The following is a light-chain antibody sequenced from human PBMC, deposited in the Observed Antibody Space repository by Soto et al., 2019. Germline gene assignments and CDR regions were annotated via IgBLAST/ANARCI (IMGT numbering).Light chain of an antibody. CDR1: QSLSTY. V-gene: IGKV3-11*01. J-gene: IGKJ1*01. CDR3: QHYNSYSEA. CDR2: DAS. Sequence: EIVLTQSPATLSLSPGERATLSCRASQSLSTYLAWYQQKPGQAPRLLIYDASNRATGIPARFSGSGSGTDFTLTISSLEPDDFATYYCQHYNSYSEAFGQGTKVELK.